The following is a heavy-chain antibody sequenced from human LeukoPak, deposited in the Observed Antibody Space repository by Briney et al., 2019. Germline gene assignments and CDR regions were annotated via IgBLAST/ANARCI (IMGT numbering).Heavy chain of an antibody. Sequence: GGTLRLFCAVSGVSFSSYDMLWVRQAPGKGLEWVSAIGSGGDTDYAGSVKCRFTTSRESSKTSFSLQMNSLRAGETALYFCARAVSRTNEIDTWG. D-gene: IGHD5/OR15-5a*01. CDR1: GVSFSSYD. V-gene: IGHV3-13*01. CDR2: IGSGGDT. CDR3: ARAVSRTNEIDT. J-gene: IGHJ5*01.